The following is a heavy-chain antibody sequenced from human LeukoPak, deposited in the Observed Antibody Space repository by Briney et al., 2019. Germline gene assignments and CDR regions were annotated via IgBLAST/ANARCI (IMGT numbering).Heavy chain of an antibody. CDR3: ARGGYSGYGPFDY. V-gene: IGHV4-34*01. CDR2: INHSGST. CDR1: GGSFSGYY. Sequence: SETLSLTCAVYGGSFSGYYWSWIRHPPGKGLEWIGEINHSGSTNYNPSLKSRVTISVDKSKNPCSLKLSSVTAADTAVYYCARGGYSGYGPFDYWGQGTLSPSPQ. J-gene: IGHJ4*02. D-gene: IGHD5-12*01.